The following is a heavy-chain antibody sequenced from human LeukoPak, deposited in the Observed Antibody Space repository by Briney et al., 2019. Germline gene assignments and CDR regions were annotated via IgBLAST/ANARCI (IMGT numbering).Heavy chain of an antibody. V-gene: IGHV4-39*01. CDR2: LYYSGST. J-gene: IGHJ4*02. D-gene: IGHD3-10*01. Sequence: SETLSLTCSISGGSISSSSYYWGWIRQPPGEGLEWIGSLYYSGSTYYNASLKSRVTISVDTYKNQFSLKLNSVTAADTAVYYCARHVSSMVRGLMYFDYWGQGTLLTVSS. CDR1: GGSISSSSYY. CDR3: ARHVSSMVRGLMYFDY.